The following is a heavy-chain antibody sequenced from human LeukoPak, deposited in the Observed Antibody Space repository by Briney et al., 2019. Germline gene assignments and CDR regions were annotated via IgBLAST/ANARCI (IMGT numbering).Heavy chain of an antibody. CDR1: GGSISSGGYY. V-gene: IGHV4-31*03. Sequence: SQTLSLTCTVSGGSISSGGYYWSWIRQRPGKGLEWIGYIYYSGSTYYNPSLKSRVTISVNTSKNQFSLKVSSVTAADTAVYYCARGNYGDYGFLDYWGQGTLVTVSS. CDR3: ARGNYGDYGFLDY. CDR2: IYYSGST. J-gene: IGHJ4*02. D-gene: IGHD4-17*01.